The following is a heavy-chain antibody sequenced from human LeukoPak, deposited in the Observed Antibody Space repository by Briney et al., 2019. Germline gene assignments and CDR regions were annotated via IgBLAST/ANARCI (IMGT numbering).Heavy chain of an antibody. D-gene: IGHD2/OR15-2a*01. CDR3: ARQETTLKGGSDY. V-gene: IGHV4-61*02. CDR2: IYTSGST. Sequence: SETLSLTCTVSGGSISSGSYYWSWIRQPAGKGLEWIGRIYTSGSTYYNPSLKSRVTISVDTSKNQVSLKLSSVTAADTAVYYCARQETTLKGGSDYWGQGTLVTVSS. J-gene: IGHJ4*02. CDR1: GGSISSGSYY.